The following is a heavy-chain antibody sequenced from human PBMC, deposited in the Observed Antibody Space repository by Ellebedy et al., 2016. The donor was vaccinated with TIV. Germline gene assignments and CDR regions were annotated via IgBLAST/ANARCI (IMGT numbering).Heavy chain of an antibody. CDR1: GFTFSTYW. D-gene: IGHD2-21*02. CDR3: ARAIGVADCS. J-gene: IGHJ5*02. V-gene: IGHV3-7*01. Sequence: GESLKISCAASGFTFSTYWMGWVRQAAGKGLEWVANINQDGSQKYYVDSVKGRFTISRDNAKNSLYLQMNSLRDEDTAVYYCARAIGVADCSWGQGTLVTVSS. CDR2: INQDGSQK.